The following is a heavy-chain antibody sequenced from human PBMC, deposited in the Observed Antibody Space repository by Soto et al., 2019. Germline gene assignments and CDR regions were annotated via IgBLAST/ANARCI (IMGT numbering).Heavy chain of an antibody. Sequence: QVQLQESGPGLVKPSETLSLTCTVSGGSVSSGSYYWSWIRQPPGKGLEWIGYIYYSGSTNYNPSLKSRVTISVDTSKNQFSLKLSSVTAADTAVYYCARTKWFGENWGQGTLVTVSS. CDR1: GGSVSSGSYY. J-gene: IGHJ4*02. CDR3: ARTKWFGEN. V-gene: IGHV4-61*01. D-gene: IGHD3-10*01. CDR2: IYYSGST.